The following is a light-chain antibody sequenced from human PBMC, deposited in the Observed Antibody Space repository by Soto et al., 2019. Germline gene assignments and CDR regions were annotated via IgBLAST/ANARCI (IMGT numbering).Light chain of an antibody. Sequence: DIQITQSPSSLSASVGDRVTITCRACQGIGIYLACYLKKPGKFPKNLIYVASTLQSGVLSRLSGSGFGTVFTFTFSSLQPEDVATYYCQKYYTAPETFGQGTKVDIK. CDR1: QGIGIY. J-gene: IGKJ1*01. V-gene: IGKV1-27*01. CDR2: VAS. CDR3: QKYYTAPET.